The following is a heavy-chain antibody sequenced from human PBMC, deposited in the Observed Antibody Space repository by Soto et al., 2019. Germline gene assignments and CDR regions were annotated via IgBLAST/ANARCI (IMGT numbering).Heavy chain of an antibody. V-gene: IGHV3-23*01. J-gene: IGHJ4*02. CDR3: AKEIRPNDY. CDR1: GLTFSNYA. CDR2: ISISGGDT. Sequence: TGGSLRLSCAVSGLTFSNYAMSWVRQAPGKGLEWVSSISISGGDTNYAGSVKGRFTISRDNSKNTLYLQMNSLAAEDTAVYYCAKEIRPNDYWGRGPLVTVSS.